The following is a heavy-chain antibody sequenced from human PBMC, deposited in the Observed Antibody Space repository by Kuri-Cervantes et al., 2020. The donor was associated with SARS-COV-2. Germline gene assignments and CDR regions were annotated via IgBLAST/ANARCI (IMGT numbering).Heavy chain of an antibody. CDR1: GFTFTSHA. Sequence: GESLKISCAVSGFTFTSHAMHWVRQAPGKGLEWVALISYDGSNKFYADSVKGRFTISRDNSKNTLYLQMNSLRAEDTAVYYCARDGSSITIFGVVPKDAFDIWGQGTMVTVSS. CDR3: ARDGSSITIFGVVPKDAFDI. CDR2: ISYDGSNK. D-gene: IGHD3-3*01. V-gene: IGHV3-30*03. J-gene: IGHJ3*02.